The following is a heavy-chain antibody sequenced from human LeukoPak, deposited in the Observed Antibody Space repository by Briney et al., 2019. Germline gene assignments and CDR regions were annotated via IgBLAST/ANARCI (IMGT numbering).Heavy chain of an antibody. CDR2: ISYDGSNK. D-gene: IGHD2-8*01. CDR3: AKEYCSNSVCHSLDY. Sequence: GGSLRLSCAASGFTFSSYAMHWVRQAPGKGLEWVAVISYDGSNKYYADSVKGRFTFSRDNSKNTLYLQMNSLRAEDTAVYYCAKEYCSNSVCHSLDYWGQGTLVTVSS. J-gene: IGHJ4*02. CDR1: GFTFSSYA. V-gene: IGHV3-30*04.